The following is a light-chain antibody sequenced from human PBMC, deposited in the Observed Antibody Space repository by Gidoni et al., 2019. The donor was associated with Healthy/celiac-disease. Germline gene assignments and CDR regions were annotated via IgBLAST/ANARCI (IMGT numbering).Light chain of an antibody. CDR1: QSVLSSSNNKNY. CDR2: WAS. V-gene: IGKV4-1*01. J-gene: IGKJ4*01. Sequence: DIVMTQSPDSLAVSLGERDTINCKSSQSVLSSSNNKNYLAWYKQKPGQPPKLLIYWASTRESGVPDRFSGSGSGTDFTLTISSLQAEDVAVYYCQQYYSTPLTCGGGTKVEIK. CDR3: QQYYSTPLT.